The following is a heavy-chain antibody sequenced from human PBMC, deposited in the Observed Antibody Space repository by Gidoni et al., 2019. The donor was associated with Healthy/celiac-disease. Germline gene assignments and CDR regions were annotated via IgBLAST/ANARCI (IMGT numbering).Heavy chain of an antibody. CDR3: ARLDRRIFGYYGMDV. J-gene: IGHJ6*02. V-gene: IGHV3-33*01. CDR2: IWYDGSNK. CDR1: GFTFSSYG. Sequence: QVQLVESGGGVVQPGRSLRLSCAASGFTFSSYGMHWVRQAPGKGLEWVAVIWYDGSNKYDADSVKGRFTISRDNSKNTLYLQMNSLRAEDTAVYYCARLDRRIFGYYGMDVWGQGTTVTVSS. D-gene: IGHD3-3*01.